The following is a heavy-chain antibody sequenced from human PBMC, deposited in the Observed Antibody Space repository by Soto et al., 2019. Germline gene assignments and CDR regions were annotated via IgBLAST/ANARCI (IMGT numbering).Heavy chain of an antibody. D-gene: IGHD6-6*01. CDR1: GFTFSSYG. Sequence: GGSLRLSCAASGFTFSSYGMHWVRQAPGKGLEWVAVISYDGSNKYYADSVKGRFTISRDNSKNTLYLQMNSLRAEDTAVYYCAKVLWQLAHYYYYGMDVWGQGTTVTVSS. V-gene: IGHV3-30*18. J-gene: IGHJ6*02. CDR2: ISYDGSNK. CDR3: AKVLWQLAHYYYYGMDV.